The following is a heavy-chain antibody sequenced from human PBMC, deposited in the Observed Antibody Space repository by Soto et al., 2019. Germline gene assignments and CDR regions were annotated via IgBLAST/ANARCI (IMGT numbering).Heavy chain of an antibody. CDR1: GYTFTTYW. Sequence: GESLKISCKGSGYTFTTYWIGWVRQMPGKGLEWMGIIYPGDSDTRYSPSFQGQVTISADKSISTAYLQWSSLQASDTAIYYCAAAYSSGSPNAFDIWGQGTMVTVSS. D-gene: IGHD6-19*01. V-gene: IGHV5-51*01. CDR2: IYPGDSDT. J-gene: IGHJ3*02. CDR3: AAAYSSGSPNAFDI.